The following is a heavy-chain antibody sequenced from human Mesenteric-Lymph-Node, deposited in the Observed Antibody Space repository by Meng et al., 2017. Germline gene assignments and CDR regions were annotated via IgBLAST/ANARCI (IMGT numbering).Heavy chain of an antibody. V-gene: IGHV2-5*02. CDR1: GFSLSSSGVG. Sequence: SGPTLVKPTQTLTLTCTFSGFSLSSSGVGVGWIRQPPGRALEWLALISWDDDKRYSPSLKSRLTITKDTSKNQVVLSMTNMDPVDTATYFCAHRNSGSYYGNFDYWGQGTLVTVSS. D-gene: IGHD1-26*01. CDR2: ISWDDDK. CDR3: AHRNSGSYYGNFDY. J-gene: IGHJ4*02.